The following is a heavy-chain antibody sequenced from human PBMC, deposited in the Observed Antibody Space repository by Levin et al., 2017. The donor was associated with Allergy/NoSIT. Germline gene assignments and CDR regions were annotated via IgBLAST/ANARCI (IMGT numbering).Heavy chain of an antibody. CDR2: IYPGDSDT. CDR3: ARHKGEMVPWAELSSGYFDY. J-gene: IGHJ4*02. CDR1: GYSFTSYW. Sequence: GGSLRLSCKGSGYSFTSYWIGWVRQMPGKGLEWMGIIYPGDSDTRYSPSFQGQVTISADKSISTAYLQWSSLKASDTAMYYCARHKGEMVPWAELSSGYFDYWGQGTLVTVSS. V-gene: IGHV5-51*01. D-gene: IGHD3-22*01.